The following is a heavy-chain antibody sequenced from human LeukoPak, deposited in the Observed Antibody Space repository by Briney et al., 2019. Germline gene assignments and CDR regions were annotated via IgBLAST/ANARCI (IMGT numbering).Heavy chain of an antibody. Sequence: SETLSLTCTVSRGSVNSNSYYWGWIRQPPGKGLEWIGTIYYSGNTYYNPSLDSRVTISVDTSKNQFSLKLTSVTAADTAVYYCARDHEVSSSSFDYWGQGTLVTVSS. J-gene: IGHJ4*02. CDR1: RGSVNSNSYY. CDR3: ARDHEVSSSSFDY. D-gene: IGHD6-6*01. V-gene: IGHV4-39*07. CDR2: IYYSGNT.